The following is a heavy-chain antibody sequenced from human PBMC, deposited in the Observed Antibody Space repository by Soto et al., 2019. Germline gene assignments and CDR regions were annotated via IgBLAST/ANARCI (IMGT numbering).Heavy chain of an antibody. V-gene: IGHV4-59*12. Sequence: PSETLALTGTVSGCPIRRYYCSGIRQPPGTRLEWIAFIYYSENTRSNPSFKSRVTTSVDTSKNQFSLNLYSVNASDTAMYYCARRVVSVAGKGDAFDIWGQGRMVTVSS. J-gene: IGHJ3*02. D-gene: IGHD6-19*01. CDR1: GCPIRRYY. CDR2: IYYSENT. CDR3: ARRVVSVAGKGDAFDI.